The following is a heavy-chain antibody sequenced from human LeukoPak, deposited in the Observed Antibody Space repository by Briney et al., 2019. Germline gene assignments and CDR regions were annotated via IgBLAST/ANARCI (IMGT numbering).Heavy chain of an antibody. J-gene: IGHJ5*02. Sequence: SETQSLTCTVSGYSISSGYYWGWLRQPPGKGLEWIGSIYHSGSTYYNPSLKSRVTISVDTSKNQFSLKLSSVTAADTAVYYCARGLNWFDPWGQGTLVTVSS. CDR1: GYSISSGYY. CDR3: ARGLNWFDP. V-gene: IGHV4-38-2*02. CDR2: IYHSGST.